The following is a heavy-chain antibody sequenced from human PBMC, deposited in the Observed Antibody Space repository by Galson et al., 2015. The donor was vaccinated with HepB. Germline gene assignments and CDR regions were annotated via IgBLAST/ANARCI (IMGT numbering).Heavy chain of an antibody. V-gene: IGHV3-11*01. CDR2: ISSSGTII. CDR3: AREFVGYNSDFYYYYGMDV. CDR1: GFTFSDSN. Sequence: SLRLSCAASGFTFSDSNMSWISQAPGKGLEWVSYISSSGTIISNADSVKGRFIISRDNAKNSLYLQMYRLRAEDTAVYYCAREFVGYNSDFYYYYGMDVWGQGTTVTVSS. D-gene: IGHD5-24*01. J-gene: IGHJ6*02.